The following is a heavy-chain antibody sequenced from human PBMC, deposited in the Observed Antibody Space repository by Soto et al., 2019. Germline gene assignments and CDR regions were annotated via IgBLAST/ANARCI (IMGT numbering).Heavy chain of an antibody. V-gene: IGHV1-46*01. CDR3: ARDGYDYVWGSYRYREPV. CDR2: INPSGGST. D-gene: IGHD3-16*02. Sequence: QVQLVQSGAEVKKPGASVKVSCKASGYTFTSYYMHWVRQAPGQGLEWMGIINPSGGSTSYAQKFQGRVPMTRDTSTSTVYMELSSLRSEDTAVYYCARDGYDYVWGSYRYREPVWGQGTLVTVSS. J-gene: IGHJ4*02. CDR1: GYTFTSYY.